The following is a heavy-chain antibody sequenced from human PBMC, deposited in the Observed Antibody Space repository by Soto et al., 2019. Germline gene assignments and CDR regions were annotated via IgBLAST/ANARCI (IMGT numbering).Heavy chain of an antibody. CDR2: ISAYNGNT. Sequence: QVHLVQSGGEVQKPGASVKISCKTSGYTFSSFGVTWVRQAPGQGLEWMGWISAYNGNTKYARYLQDRVTLTTDTSTTTVHMELRSLRSDDTAPYFCARDYTSRWGQLDYWGQGIPVTVSS. V-gene: IGHV1-18*01. CDR3: ARDYTSRWGQLDY. D-gene: IGHD3-16*01. CDR1: GYTFSSFG. J-gene: IGHJ4*02.